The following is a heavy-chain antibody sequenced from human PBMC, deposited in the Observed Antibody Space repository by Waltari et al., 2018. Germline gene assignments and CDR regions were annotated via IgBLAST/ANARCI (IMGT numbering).Heavy chain of an antibody. V-gene: IGHV3-21*01. CDR1: GFTFSSYK. CDR3: ARVVCSGGSCQGGMDV. Sequence: EVHLVESGGGLVKPGGSLRLSCAASGFTFSSYKMNWVRQVPGKGLEWVSSITRSSSNIYYEDSMKDRLTISRDNAKSSLYLQMSSLRVEDTAVYYCARVVCSGGSCQGGMDVWGQGTTVTVSS. J-gene: IGHJ6*02. CDR2: ITRSSSNI. D-gene: IGHD2-15*01.